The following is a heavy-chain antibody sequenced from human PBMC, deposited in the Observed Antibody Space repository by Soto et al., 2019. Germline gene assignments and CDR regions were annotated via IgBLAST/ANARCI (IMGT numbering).Heavy chain of an antibody. J-gene: IGHJ6*02. CDR1: GFTFSSYA. Sequence: EVQLVESGGGLVQPGGSLRLSCAASGFTFSSYAMHWVRQAPGKGLEYVSAITSNGGNTDYASSVKGRFTIYRDNSKKTLYLQMGRLRAEDMAVYYCARRIPFGYGMDVWGQGTTVTVSS. CDR2: ITSNGGNT. V-gene: IGHV3-64*01. CDR3: ARRIPFGYGMDV. D-gene: IGHD2-21*01.